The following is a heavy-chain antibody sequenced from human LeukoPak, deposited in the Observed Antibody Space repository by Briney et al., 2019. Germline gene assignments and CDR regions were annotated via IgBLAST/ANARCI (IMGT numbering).Heavy chain of an antibody. D-gene: IGHD1-7*01. CDR2: IYYSGST. V-gene: IGHV4-30-4*01. Sequence: SQTLSLTCTVSGGAISSGGHYWSWIRQPPGKGLEWIGYIYYSGSTYYNPSLKSRVTISVDTSKNQFSLKLSSVTAADTAVYYCASSTGTWSQLDYWGQGTLVTVSS. CDR1: GGAISSGGHY. CDR3: ASSTGTWSQLDY. J-gene: IGHJ4*02.